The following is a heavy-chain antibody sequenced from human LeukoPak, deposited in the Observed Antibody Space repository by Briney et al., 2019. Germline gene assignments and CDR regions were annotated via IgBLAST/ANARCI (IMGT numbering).Heavy chain of an antibody. CDR1: GYTFTSNG. CDR3: ARDLWAYYYDSSGSPRY. CDR2: ISAYNGNT. D-gene: IGHD3-22*01. Sequence: AASVKVSCKASGYTFTSNGISWVRQAPGLGLEWMGWISAYNGNTNYAQKLQGRVTMTTDTSTSTAYMELRSLRSDDTAVYYCARDLWAYYYDSSGSPRYWGQGTLVTVSS. J-gene: IGHJ4*02. V-gene: IGHV1-18*01.